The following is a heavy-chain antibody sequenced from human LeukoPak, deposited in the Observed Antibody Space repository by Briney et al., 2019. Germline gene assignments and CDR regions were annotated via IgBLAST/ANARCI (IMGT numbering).Heavy chain of an antibody. CDR2: INPNSGGT. CDR1: GYTFTDYY. D-gene: IGHD3-10*01. J-gene: IGHJ6*02. V-gene: IGHV1-2*02. CDR3: ARDGGSGSYYYYGMDV. Sequence: ASVKVSCKASGYTFTDYYMHWVRQAPGQGLEWMGWINPNSGGTNFAQKFQGRVTMTRDTSIITAYMELSRLRSDDTAVYYCARDGGSGSYYYYGMDVWGQGTTVTVSS.